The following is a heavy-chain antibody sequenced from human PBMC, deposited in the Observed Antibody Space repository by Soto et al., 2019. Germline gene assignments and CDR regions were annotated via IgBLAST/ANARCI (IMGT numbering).Heavy chain of an antibody. CDR2: ISGSGGTT. V-gene: IGHV3-23*01. J-gene: IGHJ6*02. Sequence: XGSLRLSCVASGFTFENYAMSWVRQAPGKGLDWVSAISGSGGTTYYSDSVKGRFAISRDNSKNTVYLQMNDLGVEDAAEYFCAKDSWAIFGVPAGEYYAMDVWGQGPTVTVSS. CDR1: GFTFENYA. D-gene: IGHD3-3*01. CDR3: AKDSWAIFGVPAGEYYAMDV.